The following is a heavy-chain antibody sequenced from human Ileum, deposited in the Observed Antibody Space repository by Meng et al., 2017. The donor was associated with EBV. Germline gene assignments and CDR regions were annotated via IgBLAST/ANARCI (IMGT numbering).Heavy chain of an antibody. CDR3: ARTGVGLAFDY. V-gene: IGHV4-4*02. Sequence: GPGLLKSWGPLSPTRGVSGAFRTINNWWTWVRQPPGKGLEWIGEIYHSGSTNYNPSLQSRATISVDMSKKQFSLKLRSVTAADTAVYYCARTGVGLAFDYWGLGTLVTVSS. D-gene: IGHD2-8*01. CDR1: GAFRTINNW. J-gene: IGHJ4*02. CDR2: IYHSGST.